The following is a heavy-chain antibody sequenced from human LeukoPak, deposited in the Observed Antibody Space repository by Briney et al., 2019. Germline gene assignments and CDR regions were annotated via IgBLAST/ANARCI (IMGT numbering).Heavy chain of an antibody. J-gene: IGHJ4*02. Sequence: GGSLRLSCAASGFTFSHYGMHWLRQAPGKGLEWVAVIWHGGRNKFYADSLKGRFTISRDNSKNTLYLQMNSLRAEDTAVYYCARDRGSDDPIDYWGQGTLVTVSS. CDR3: ARDRGSDDPIDY. D-gene: IGHD2-15*01. V-gene: IGHV3-33*08. CDR2: IWHGGRNK. CDR1: GFTFSHYG.